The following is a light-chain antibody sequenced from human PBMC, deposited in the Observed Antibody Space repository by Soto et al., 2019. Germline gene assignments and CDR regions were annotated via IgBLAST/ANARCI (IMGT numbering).Light chain of an antibody. CDR3: QKYSSVIT. Sequence: DIQMTQSPASLSASVGDRVTITCRASQGSSNYLAWYQQKPGKVPKLLIYAASTLQSGVPSRFSGSGSGTDFTLTSTSLQPEDGATYYCQKYSSVITFGQGTRLEIK. J-gene: IGKJ5*01. CDR1: QGSSNY. V-gene: IGKV1-27*01. CDR2: AAS.